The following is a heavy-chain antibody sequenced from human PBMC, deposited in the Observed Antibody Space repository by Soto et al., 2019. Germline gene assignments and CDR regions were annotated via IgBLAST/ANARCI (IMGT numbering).Heavy chain of an antibody. J-gene: IGHJ6*03. D-gene: IGHD2-21*01. CDR3: ARAVVVVPPAGDHYCHMDV. V-gene: IGHV4-59*02. CDR2: ITYSGIT. Sequence: QVQLQESGPGLAKPSETLSLTCSVSGISVRSNYWSWIRQPPGKGLEWIGFITYSGITDYNPPLHGRVIIAVDTSKNQLSLNLRSVTAADTAVYYCARAVVVVPPAGDHYCHMDVWGKGTTVTVS. CDR1: GISVRSNY.